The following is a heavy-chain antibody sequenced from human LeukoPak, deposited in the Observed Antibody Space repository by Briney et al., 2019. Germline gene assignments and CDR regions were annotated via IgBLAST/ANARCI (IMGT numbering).Heavy chain of an antibody. CDR3: ARAGPGWFDP. CDR2: IYYSGST. J-gene: IGHJ5*02. CDR1: GGSISIYY. Sequence: SETLSLTCTVSGGSISIYYWSWIRQPPGKGLEWIGYIYYSGSTNYNPSLKSRVTISVDTSKNQFSLKLSSVTAADTAVYYCARAGPGWFDPWGQGTLVTVSS. V-gene: IGHV4-59*08.